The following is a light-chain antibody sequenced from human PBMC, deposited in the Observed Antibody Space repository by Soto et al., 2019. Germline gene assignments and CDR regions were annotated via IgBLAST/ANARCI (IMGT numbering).Light chain of an antibody. CDR3: QHRSSWPRT. CDR2: DAS. CDR1: QSIGLA. Sequence: EIVLTQSPATLSLSPGERATLSCRASQSIGLAIAWYQHKPGQAPRLLIFDASQRATGIPARFRGSGSGTDFTLSISSLEPEDFAVYYCQHRSSWPRTFGRGTKVDIK. V-gene: IGKV3-11*01. J-gene: IGKJ1*01.